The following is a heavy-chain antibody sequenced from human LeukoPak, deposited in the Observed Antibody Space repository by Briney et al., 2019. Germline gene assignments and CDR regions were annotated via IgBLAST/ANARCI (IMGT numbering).Heavy chain of an antibody. Sequence: GGSLRLSCAASEFDFSSHAMTWVRQAPGKGLEWVSAISISGSKTYYADSVKGRFTVSRDNSKNTLYLQMNSLRAEDTAVYYCANEIRPNDYWGQGTQVTVSS. CDR3: ANEIRPNDY. D-gene: IGHD4-17*01. V-gene: IGHV3-23*01. CDR2: ISISGSKT. CDR1: EFDFSSHA. J-gene: IGHJ4*02.